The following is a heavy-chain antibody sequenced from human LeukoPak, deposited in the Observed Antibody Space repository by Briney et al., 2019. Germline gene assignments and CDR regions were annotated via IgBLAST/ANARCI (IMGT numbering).Heavy chain of an antibody. Sequence: GSLRLSCAASGFTFSSYIMNWVRQAPGKGLEWIACISYSGSTKYNPSLKSRVTISVDTSKNQLSLKLSSVTAADTAVYYCAREPGFDSSGYLNWFDPWGQGTLVTVSS. CDR3: AREPGFDSSGYLNWFDP. CDR2: ISYSGST. CDR1: GFTFSSYI. J-gene: IGHJ5*02. V-gene: IGHV4-59*01. D-gene: IGHD3-22*01.